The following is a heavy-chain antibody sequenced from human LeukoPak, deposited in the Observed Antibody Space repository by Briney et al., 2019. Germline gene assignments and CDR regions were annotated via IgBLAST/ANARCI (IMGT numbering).Heavy chain of an antibody. D-gene: IGHD2-2*01. CDR3: ARGIVVVPAEPGDYFDY. Sequence: ASVKVSCKASGYTFTSYGISWVRQAPGQGLEWMGWISAYNGNTNYAQKLQGRVTMTTDTSTSTAYMELSSLRSDDTAVYYCARGIVVVPAEPGDYFDYWGQGTLVAVSS. V-gene: IGHV1-18*04. CDR1: GYTFTSYG. CDR2: ISAYNGNT. J-gene: IGHJ4*02.